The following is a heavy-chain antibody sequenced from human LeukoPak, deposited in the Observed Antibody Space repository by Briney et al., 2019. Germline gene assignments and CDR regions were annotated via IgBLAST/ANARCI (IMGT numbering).Heavy chain of an antibody. V-gene: IGHV4-38-2*02. CDR3: ARDTSPGYYYGSGSYNNWFDP. Sequence: SETLSLTCTVSGYSISSGYYWGWTRQPPGKGLEWIGSIYHSGSTYYNPSLKSRVTISVDTSKNQFSLKLSSVTAADTAVYYCARDTSPGYYYGSGSYNNWFDPWGQGTLVTVSS. D-gene: IGHD3-10*01. J-gene: IGHJ5*02. CDR2: IYHSGST. CDR1: GYSISSGYY.